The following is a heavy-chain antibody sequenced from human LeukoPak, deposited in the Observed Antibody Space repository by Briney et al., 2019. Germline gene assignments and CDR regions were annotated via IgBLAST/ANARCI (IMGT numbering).Heavy chain of an antibody. D-gene: IGHD1-26*01. CDR2: ISGSGGST. V-gene: IGHV3-23*01. CDR3: AKDRISGSDYFDY. CDR1: GFTFSSYA. J-gene: IGHJ4*02. Sequence: GGSLRLSCAASGFTFSSYAMSWVRQAPGKGLEWVSAISGSGGSTYYADSVKGRFAISRDNSKNTLYLQMNSLRAEDTAAYYCAKDRISGSDYFDYWGQGTLVTVSS.